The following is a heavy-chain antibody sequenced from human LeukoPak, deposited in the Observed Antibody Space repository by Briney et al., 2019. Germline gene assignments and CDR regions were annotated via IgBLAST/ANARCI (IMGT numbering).Heavy chain of an antibody. CDR2: IKTKSEGGTT. V-gene: IGHV3-15*01. CDR1: GFTFSNTW. CDR3: AADLDAYNTLDS. J-gene: IGHJ4*02. Sequence: PGGSLRLSCVGSGFTFSNTWMNWVRRAPGKGLEWVGRIKTKSEGGTTHYAAHVKGRFTISRDDSKKTIFLQMNSLKIEDTAIYFCAADLDAYNTLDSWGQGVLVTVSS. D-gene: IGHD5-24*01.